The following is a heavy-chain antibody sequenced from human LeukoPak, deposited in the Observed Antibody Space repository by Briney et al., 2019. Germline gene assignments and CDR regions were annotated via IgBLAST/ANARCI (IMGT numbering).Heavy chain of an antibody. V-gene: IGHV3-23*01. CDR1: GFTFSSYA. J-gene: IGHJ6*02. Sequence: AGGSLRLSCAASGFTFSSYAMSWVRQAPGKGLERVSAISGSGGSTYYADSVKGRFTISRDNSKNTLYLQMNSLRAEDTAVYYCAKDFPTGTTHYYYYGMDVWGQGTTVTVSS. D-gene: IGHD1-7*01. CDR2: ISGSGGST. CDR3: AKDFPTGTTHYYYYGMDV.